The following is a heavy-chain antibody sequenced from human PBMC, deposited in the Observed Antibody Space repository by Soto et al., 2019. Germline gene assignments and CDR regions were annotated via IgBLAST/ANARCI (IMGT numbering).Heavy chain of an antibody. J-gene: IGHJ4*02. Sequence: QVQLVESGGGVVQPGRSLRLSCAASGFTFSSYGMHWVRQAPGKGLEWVAVISYDGSNKYYADSVKGRFTISRDNSKNTLYLKMNSLRAEDTAVYYCAKGPVVPAAMYYFDYWGQGTLVTVSS. CDR3: AKGPVVPAAMYYFDY. V-gene: IGHV3-30*18. CDR2: ISYDGSNK. D-gene: IGHD2-2*01. CDR1: GFTFSSYG.